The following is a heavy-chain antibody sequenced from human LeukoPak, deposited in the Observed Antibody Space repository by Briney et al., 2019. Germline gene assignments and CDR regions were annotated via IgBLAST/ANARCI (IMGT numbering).Heavy chain of an antibody. D-gene: IGHD1-26*01. CDR1: GFTFIKYS. J-gene: IGHJ4*02. V-gene: IGHV3-21*01. Sequence: PGGSLRLSCSASGFTFIKYSMNWVRQAPGKGLEWVSSISTSSTYIYYADSMKGRFTVSRDNAKKSLYLQMSSLRAEDTAVYYCARAKTSGSYLYDYWGQGTLVTVSS. CDR2: ISTSSTYI. CDR3: ARAKTSGSYLYDY.